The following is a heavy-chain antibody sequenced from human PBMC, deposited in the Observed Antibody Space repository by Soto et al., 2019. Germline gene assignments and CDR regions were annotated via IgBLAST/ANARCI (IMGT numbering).Heavy chain of an antibody. J-gene: IGHJ4*02. D-gene: IGHD1-1*01. CDR2: IYWDADK. CDR3: AHRLSGYSWNGGYFDY. Sequence: QITLKESGPTLVKPTQTLTLTCTFSGFSLTTSPMGVGWIRQPPGKALEWLVVIYWDADKRDSPSLKSRLTITKDTSKNQVGLTMTNMDPVDTATYYCAHRLSGYSWNGGYFDYWGQGALVTVSS. V-gene: IGHV2-5*02. CDR1: GFSLTTSPMG.